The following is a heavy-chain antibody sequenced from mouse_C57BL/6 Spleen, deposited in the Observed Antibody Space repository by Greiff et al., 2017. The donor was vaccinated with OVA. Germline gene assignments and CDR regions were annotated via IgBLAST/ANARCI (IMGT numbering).Heavy chain of an antibody. CDR3: ARGGLPNAMDY. D-gene: IGHD2-2*01. V-gene: IGHV3-6*01. Sequence: EVKLEESGPGLVKPSQSLSLTCSVTGYSITSGYYWNWIRQFPGNKLEWMGYISYDGSNNYNPSLKNRISITRDTSKNQFFLKLNSVTTEDTATYYCARGGLPNAMDYWGQGTSVTVSS. CDR1: GYSITSGYY. J-gene: IGHJ4*01. CDR2: ISYDGSN.